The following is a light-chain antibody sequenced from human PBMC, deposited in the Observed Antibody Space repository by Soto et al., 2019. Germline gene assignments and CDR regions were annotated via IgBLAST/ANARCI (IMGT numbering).Light chain of an antibody. CDR3: QQYNTHPWT. CDR2: DAA. Sequence: EIQVTESPSTLSASVGDRVSITSRSSQSMSSSVAWLQQKLVKAPKQLRYDAASFERGCSSRSSGSGTGTEFTLTISSLQPDDFATYNSQQYNTHPWTFGQGTKVDIK. CDR1: QSMSSS. J-gene: IGKJ1*01. V-gene: IGKV1-5*01.